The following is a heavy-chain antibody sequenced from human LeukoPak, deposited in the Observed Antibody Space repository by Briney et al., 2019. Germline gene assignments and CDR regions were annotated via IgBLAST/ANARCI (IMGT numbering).Heavy chain of an antibody. J-gene: IGHJ4*02. CDR2: ISSSGGST. D-gene: IGHD4-23*01. CDR1: GFTFA. Sequence: GGSLRLSCAASGFTFAMSWVRQAPGKGLEWVSAISSSGGSTYYAGSVKGRFTISRDNAKNTLYLQMNSLRAEDTAVYYCARDRYGGNSIDYWGQGTLVTVSS. V-gene: IGHV3-23*01. CDR3: ARDRYGGNSIDY.